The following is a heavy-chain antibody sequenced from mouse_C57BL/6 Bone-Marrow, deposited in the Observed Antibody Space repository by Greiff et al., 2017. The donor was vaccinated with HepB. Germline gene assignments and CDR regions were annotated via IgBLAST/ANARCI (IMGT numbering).Heavy chain of an antibody. J-gene: IGHJ2*01. CDR3: ASLYYYGSRDY. V-gene: IGHV5-9*01. Sequence: EVKLLESGGGLVKPGGSLKLSCAASGFTFSSYTMSWVLQTPEKRLEWVATICGGGGNTYYPDSVKGRFTISRDNAKNTLYLQMSSLRSEDTALYYCASLYYYGSRDYWGQGTTLTGSS. CDR1: GFTFSSYT. CDR2: ICGGGGNT. D-gene: IGHD1-1*01.